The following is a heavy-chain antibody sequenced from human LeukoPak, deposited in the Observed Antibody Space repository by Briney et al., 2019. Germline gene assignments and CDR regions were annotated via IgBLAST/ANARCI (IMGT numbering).Heavy chain of an antibody. CDR3: ARNTGPSS. J-gene: IGHJ4*02. Sequence: GGSLRLSCAASGFPLRSYSMNWVRQAPGRGLEWVSSISSSSSYIYYADSVKGRFTISRDNAKNSLYLQMNSLRAEDTAVYYCARNTGPSSGGQGTLVTVSS. CDR1: GFPLRSYS. D-gene: IGHD1-14*01. CDR2: ISSSSSYI. V-gene: IGHV3-21*01.